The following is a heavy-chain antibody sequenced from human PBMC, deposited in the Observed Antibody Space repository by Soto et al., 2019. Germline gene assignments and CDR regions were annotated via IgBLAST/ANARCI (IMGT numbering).Heavy chain of an antibody. D-gene: IGHD2-21*01. CDR3: ARPAVASFVGAAMDV. Sequence: QLQLQESGPGLVKSPETLSLTCTVSGGPLNSYSDYWGWIRQPPGKGLEWLGSITYSGSTYYNPSLKSRLTISVDTSKNQFSLKVTSVTAADTAVYYCARPAVASFVGAAMDVWGQGTTVTVSS. J-gene: IGHJ6*02. CDR2: ITYSGST. CDR1: GGPLNSYSDY. V-gene: IGHV4-39*01.